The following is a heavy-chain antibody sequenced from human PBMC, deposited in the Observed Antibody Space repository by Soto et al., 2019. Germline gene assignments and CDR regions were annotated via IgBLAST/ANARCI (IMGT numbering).Heavy chain of an antibody. J-gene: IGHJ6*02. CDR1: GYTFITYG. Sequence: QVQLVQSGAEVKKPGASVKVSCKASGYTFITYGISWVRQAPGQGLEWMGWISSYNGNTNYAQKLQGRVTMTTDTSATTPDMELTSLRSDDTAVYYCARDRPTSSIRARDYYFAMDVGGQGTTVTVSS. CDR2: ISSYNGNT. CDR3: ARDRPTSSIRARDYYFAMDV. V-gene: IGHV1-18*01. D-gene: IGHD6-6*01.